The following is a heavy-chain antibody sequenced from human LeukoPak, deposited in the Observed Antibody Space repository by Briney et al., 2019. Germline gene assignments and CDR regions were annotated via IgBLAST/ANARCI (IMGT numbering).Heavy chain of an antibody. CDR2: ISGSGGST. J-gene: IGHJ4*02. V-gene: IGHV3-23*01. CDR1: GFTFSSYA. D-gene: IGHD4-17*01. CDR3: AKAVTTVVTEWEFDY. Sequence: GSLRLSCAASGFTFSSYAMSWVRQAPGKGLERVSAISGSGGSTYYADSVKGRFTISRDNSKNTLYLQMNSLRAEDTAVYYCAKAVTTVVTEWEFDYWGQGTLVTVSS.